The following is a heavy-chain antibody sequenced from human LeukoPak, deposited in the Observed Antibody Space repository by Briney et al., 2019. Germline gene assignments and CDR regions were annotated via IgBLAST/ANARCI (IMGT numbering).Heavy chain of an antibody. J-gene: IGHJ6*03. CDR1: GFTFSSYG. CDR2: ISGSGGST. V-gene: IGHV3-23*01. D-gene: IGHD2-15*01. CDR3: AKNGDRGAYCSGGSCYPYYYYYIDV. Sequence: PGGSLRLSCAASGFTFSSYGMSWVRQAPGKGLEWVSAISGSGGSTYYADSVKGRFTISRDNSKNTLYLQMNSLRAEDTAIHYCAKNGDRGAYCSGGSCYPYYYYYIDVWGKGTTATISS.